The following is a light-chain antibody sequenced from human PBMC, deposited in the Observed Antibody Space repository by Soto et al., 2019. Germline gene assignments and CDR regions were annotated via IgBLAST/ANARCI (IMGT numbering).Light chain of an antibody. V-gene: IGLV2-14*03. CDR3: SSCTATSTLSWV. CDR1: SSDIGGSTY. J-gene: IGLJ3*02. Sequence: QSALTQPASVSGSPGQSITISCSGTSSDIGGSTYVSWYQQLPGKAPKLIILDDSNRPSGVSPRFAGSPSGNTASLTISGLQAEDEGDYYCSSCTATSTLSWVFGGGTKVTVL. CDR2: DDS.